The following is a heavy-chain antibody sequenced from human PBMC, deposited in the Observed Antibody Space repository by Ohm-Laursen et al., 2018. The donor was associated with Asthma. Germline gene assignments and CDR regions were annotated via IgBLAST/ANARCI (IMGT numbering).Heavy chain of an antibody. J-gene: IGHJ4*02. CDR1: GFIFSSYG. D-gene: IGHD3-22*01. CDR3: ASQGRDSSGYYLFDY. V-gene: IGHV3-30*03. Sequence: SLRLSCTASGFIFSSYGMHWVRQAPGKGLEWVAVISYDGSTKYYADSVKGRFTISRDNSKNTLYLQMNSLRAEDTAVYYCASQGRDSSGYYLFDYWGQGTLVTVSS. CDR2: ISYDGSTK.